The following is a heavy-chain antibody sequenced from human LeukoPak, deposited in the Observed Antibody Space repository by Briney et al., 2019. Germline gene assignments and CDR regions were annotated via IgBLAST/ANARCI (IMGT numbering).Heavy chain of an antibody. V-gene: IGHV5-51*01. D-gene: IGHD3-22*01. CDR1: GYSFTSYW. CDR2: IYPGDSDT. CDR3: TRSKYYYDSSGYFTFDY. J-gene: IGHJ4*02. Sequence: ESTKISCKGSGYSFTSYWIGWVRQMPGKGLEWMGIIYPGDSDTRYSPSFQGQVTISADKSISTAYLQWSSLRASDTAMYYCTRSKYYYDSSGYFTFDYWGQGTLVSLSS.